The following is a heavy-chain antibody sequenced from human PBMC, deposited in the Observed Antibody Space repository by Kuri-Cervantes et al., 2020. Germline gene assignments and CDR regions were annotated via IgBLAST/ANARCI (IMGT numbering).Heavy chain of an antibody. J-gene: IGHJ4*02. CDR3: ASVARPLGY. Sequence: GGSLRLSCTVSGYSISSGYYWGWIRQPPGKGLEWVSAISGSGGSTYYADSVKGRFTISRDNSKNTLYLQMNSLRAEDTAVYYCASVARPLGYWGQGTLVTVSS. V-gene: IGHV3-23*01. CDR2: ISGSGGST. CDR1: GYSISSGY. D-gene: IGHD6-6*01.